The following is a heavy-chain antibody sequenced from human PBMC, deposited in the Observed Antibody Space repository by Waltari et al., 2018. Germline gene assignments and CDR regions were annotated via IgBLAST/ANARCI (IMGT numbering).Heavy chain of an antibody. CDR1: GFTFRDSS. CDR3: ARVIVYSDSPVCDF. D-gene: IGHD2-21*01. J-gene: IGHJ4*01. V-gene: IGHV3-21*01. CDR2: ISSADYS. Sequence: EVQLVESGGGLVNPGGSLRLSCAASGFTFRDSSMTWVRQAPGKGLEWGSSISSADYSLDADSMKGRFIISRDNAKNSLYLQMNGLSGEDTAVYYCARVIVYSDSPVCDFWGQGTLVIVSS.